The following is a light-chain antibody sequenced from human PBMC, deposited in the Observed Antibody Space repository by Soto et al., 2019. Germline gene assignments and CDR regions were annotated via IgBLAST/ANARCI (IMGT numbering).Light chain of an antibody. J-gene: IGLJ2*01. Sequence: QPVLTQSPSASASLGASVKLTCTLSSGHSNYAIAWHQQQPGKGPRYLMKVNSDGSHNKGDGIPDRFSGSSSGAERYLTIPRLQSEDEADYYCQTWGTGIVVFGGGTKLTVL. CDR2: VNSDGSH. CDR1: SGHSNYA. CDR3: QTWGTGIVV. V-gene: IGLV4-69*01.